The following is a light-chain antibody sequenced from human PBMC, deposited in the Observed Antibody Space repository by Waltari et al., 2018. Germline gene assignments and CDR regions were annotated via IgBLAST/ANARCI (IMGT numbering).Light chain of an antibody. CDR2: KDN. CDR3: LSADGSGTYWV. CDR1: ALPNQY. J-gene: IGLJ3*02. V-gene: IGLV3-25*03. Sequence: SYDLTQPPSVSVYPGQTARITCSGSALPNQYAYWYQQKPGQAPILVISKDNASPPVITERFSWSSSGTTVTLTINGVQAADEADYHGLSADGSGTYWVFGGGTKLAVL.